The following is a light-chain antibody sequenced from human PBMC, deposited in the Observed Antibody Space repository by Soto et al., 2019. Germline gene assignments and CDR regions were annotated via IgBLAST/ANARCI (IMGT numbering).Light chain of an antibody. J-gene: IGKJ1*01. Sequence: DIQMTQSPSSLSASVGDRVTITCRASQSISNYLNWYQQKPGKAPKLLIYAESSMQSGVPSRFSGSGSETDFTLTISSLQPDHSATYYCQHSFSPLWTFGQGTKVEV. CDR1: QSISNY. CDR3: QHSFSPLWT. V-gene: IGKV1-39*01. CDR2: AES.